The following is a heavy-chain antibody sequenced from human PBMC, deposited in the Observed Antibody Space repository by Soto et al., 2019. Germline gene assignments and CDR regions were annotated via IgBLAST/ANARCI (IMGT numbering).Heavy chain of an antibody. CDR1: GFTFSNYN. J-gene: IGHJ4*02. D-gene: IGHD3-10*01. V-gene: IGHV3-48*01. Sequence: EVQLVESGGVLVQPGGSLRLSCAASGFTFSNYNIIWVRQAPGKGLEWVSYISSTGTTIYYAASVKGRFTISRDNAKNSLYLQMNSLTGEDTAVYYCARDLSADYWGQGTLVTVSS. CDR3: ARDLSADY. CDR2: ISSTGTTI.